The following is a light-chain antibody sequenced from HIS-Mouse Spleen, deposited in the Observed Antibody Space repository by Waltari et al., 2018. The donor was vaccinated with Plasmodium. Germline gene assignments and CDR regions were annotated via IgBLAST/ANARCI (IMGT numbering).Light chain of an antibody. CDR2: GAS. CDR1: PSVSNN. V-gene: IGKV3-15*01. Sequence: EILMTQSPATLSVSQGDRDTLSCRASPSVSNNVAWYQQKPGQAPRLLIYGASTRATGIPARFSGSGSGTEFTLTISSLQSEDFAVYYCQKYNNWSFTFGPGTKVDIK. J-gene: IGKJ3*01. CDR3: QKYNNWSFT.